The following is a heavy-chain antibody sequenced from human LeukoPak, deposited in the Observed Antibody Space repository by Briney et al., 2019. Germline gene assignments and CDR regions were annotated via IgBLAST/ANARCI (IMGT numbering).Heavy chain of an antibody. Sequence: GGSLRLSCAASGFSFSSYTMSWVRQAPGKGLEWVSSISASGTYIYYADSVKGRFTISRDNAKNSLYLQMNSLRAEDTAVYYCARDACSGGSCYLWASDIWGQGTMVTVSP. D-gene: IGHD2-15*01. V-gene: IGHV3-21*01. CDR2: ISASGTYI. J-gene: IGHJ3*02. CDR1: GFSFSSYT. CDR3: ARDACSGGSCYLWASDI.